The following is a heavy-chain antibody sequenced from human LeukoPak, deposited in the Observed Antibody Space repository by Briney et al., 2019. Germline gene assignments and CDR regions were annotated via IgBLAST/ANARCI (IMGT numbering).Heavy chain of an antibody. CDR3: ARQSVAAGTRWFDY. CDR2: IQISEND. CDR1: GGSISDYY. J-gene: IGHJ4*02. Sequence: PSDTLSLICTVLGGSISDYYWTWIRQPAGKGLEWIGRIQISENDNYNPSLKSRVNLSLDTPKNQFSLKLTSVTAADTAIYYCARQSVAAGTRWFDYWGQGTLVTVSS. V-gene: IGHV4-4*07. D-gene: IGHD6-13*01.